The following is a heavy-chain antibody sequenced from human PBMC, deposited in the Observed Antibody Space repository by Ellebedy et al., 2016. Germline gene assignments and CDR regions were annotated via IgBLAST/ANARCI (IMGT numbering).Heavy chain of an antibody. D-gene: IGHD5-12*01. V-gene: IGHV5-51*01. J-gene: IGHJ5*02. CDR1: GYSFTNHW. CDR3: ERREYFRGSHWFHP. Sequence: GESLKISCQGSGYSFTNHWIVWVRQKPGKGLEFMGIIYPGDSETKYNPSFQAQVTISADRSTSTAYLQCSGLKASETAMYFCERREYFRGSHWFHPWGQGTLVTVAS. CDR2: IYPGDSET.